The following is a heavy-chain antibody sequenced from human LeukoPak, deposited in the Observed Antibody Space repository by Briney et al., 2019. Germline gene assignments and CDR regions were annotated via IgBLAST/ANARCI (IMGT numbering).Heavy chain of an antibody. D-gene: IGHD3-10*01. CDR3: AKDRGSLWFGESDFDY. J-gene: IGHJ4*02. CDR1: GFTFSSYG. V-gene: IGHV3-23*01. Sequence: GGSLRLSCAASGFTFSSYGMSWVRQAPGKGLEWVSAISGSGGSTYYADSVKGRFTISRDISKNTLYLQMNSLRAEDTAVYYCAKDRGSLWFGESDFDYWGQGTLVTASS. CDR2: ISGSGGST.